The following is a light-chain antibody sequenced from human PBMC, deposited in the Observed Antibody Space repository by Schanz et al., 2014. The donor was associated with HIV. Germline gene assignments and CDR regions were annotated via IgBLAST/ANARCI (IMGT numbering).Light chain of an antibody. J-gene: IGLJ3*02. CDR3: GSCSTTNTCT. CDR2: GNN. CDR1: SSNIGAGYD. V-gene: IGLV1-40*01. Sequence: QSVLTQPPSVSGAPGQRVTISCTGSSSNIGAGYDVHWYKQLPETAPKLLIFGNNNRPSGVPDRYSGSKSGNTASLTISGLQAEDEADYYCGSCSTTNTCTFGGGTKLTVL.